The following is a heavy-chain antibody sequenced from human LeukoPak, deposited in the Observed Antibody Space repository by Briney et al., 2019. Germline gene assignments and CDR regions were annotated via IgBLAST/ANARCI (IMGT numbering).Heavy chain of an antibody. J-gene: IGHJ5*02. CDR1: GYTFNDYY. Sequence: ASVKVSCKASGYTFNDYYMHWVRQAPGQGLEWMGRINPDSGGTDYAQRFQGRVTMTRDTSITTAYMDLDRLRSDDTAVYYCARLGENGLLTGYFYPWGQGTLVTVSS. D-gene: IGHD3-9*01. V-gene: IGHV1-2*02. CDR3: ARLGENGLLTGYFYP. CDR2: INPDSGGT.